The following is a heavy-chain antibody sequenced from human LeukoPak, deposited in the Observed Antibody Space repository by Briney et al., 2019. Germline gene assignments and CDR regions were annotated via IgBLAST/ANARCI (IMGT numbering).Heavy chain of an antibody. J-gene: IGHJ4*02. V-gene: IGHV1-18*01. Sequence: ASVKVSCKASGYTFTNYGISWVRQAPGQGLEWMGWISAYNGDTNYAQKLQGRVTMTTDTSTSTAYMELRSLRSDDTAVYYCARDLYADYVWGSFDYWGQGTLVTVSS. CDR1: GYTFTNYG. CDR2: ISAYNGDT. D-gene: IGHD3-16*01. CDR3: ARDLYADYVWGSFDY.